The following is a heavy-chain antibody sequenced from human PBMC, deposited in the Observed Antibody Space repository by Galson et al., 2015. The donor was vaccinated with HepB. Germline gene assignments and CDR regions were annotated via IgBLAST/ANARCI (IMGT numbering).Heavy chain of an antibody. V-gene: IGHV3-23*01. J-gene: IGHJ4*02. CDR2: ISGSGGST. CDR3: AKEVWSVEQLWSFDY. D-gene: IGHD5-18*01. CDR1: GFTFSSYA. Sequence: SLRLSCAVSGFTFSSYAMNWVRQAPGKGLEWVSVISGSGGSTFYADSVKGSLTMSRDNSKNTVYLQMNSLRAEDTAVYYCAKEVWSVEQLWSFDYWGQGTLVTVSS.